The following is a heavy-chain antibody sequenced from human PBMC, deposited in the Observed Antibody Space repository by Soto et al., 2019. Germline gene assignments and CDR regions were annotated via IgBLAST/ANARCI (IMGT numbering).Heavy chain of an antibody. CDR1: GFTFSSYS. V-gene: IGHV3-33*08. D-gene: IGHD3-16*01. Sequence: GGSLRLSCAASGFTFSSYSMNWVRQAPGKGLEWVEVIWYGGIKRHYADSVKGRFTISRDNAKNTLYLQMNSLRVDDTAVYFCVRDVGATEVVPFDVWGRGTLVTVSSGRQFLPGDLALVSHWDKCLDTWGQGALVTVSS. J-gene: IGHJ5*02. CDR2: IWYGGIKR. CDR3: VRDVGATEVVPFDVWGRGTLVTVSSGRQFLPGDLALVSHWDKCLDT.